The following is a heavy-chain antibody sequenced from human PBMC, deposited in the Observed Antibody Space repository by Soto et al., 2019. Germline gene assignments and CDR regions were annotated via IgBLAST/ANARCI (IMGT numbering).Heavy chain of an antibody. CDR3: ARDSPPVAY. J-gene: IGHJ4*02. V-gene: IGHV1-18*01. CDR2: ISAYNRNT. Sequence: QVQLVQSGAEVKKPGASVKVSCNASGYTFTSYGFSWVRQAPGQGLERMGWISAYNRNTKYAQKLQGRVTMTTDTSTSTAYMELRSLRSYDTDVYNCARDSPPVAYWGQGTLVTVPS. CDR1: GYTFTSYG.